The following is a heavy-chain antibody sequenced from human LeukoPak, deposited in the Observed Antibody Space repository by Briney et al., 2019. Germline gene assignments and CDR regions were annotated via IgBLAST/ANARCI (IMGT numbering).Heavy chain of an antibody. V-gene: IGHV5-51*01. Sequence: GESLKISCKSSGHSFTSYWIGWVRQMPGKGLEWMGIIYPGDSNTRYSPSFQGQVTISADKSIRTAYLQWRSFKASDTAMYYCARLAYCGGDCYSRWFDPWGQGTLVTVSS. D-gene: IGHD2-21*02. CDR1: GHSFTSYW. CDR2: IYPGDSNT. J-gene: IGHJ5*02. CDR3: ARLAYCGGDCYSRWFDP.